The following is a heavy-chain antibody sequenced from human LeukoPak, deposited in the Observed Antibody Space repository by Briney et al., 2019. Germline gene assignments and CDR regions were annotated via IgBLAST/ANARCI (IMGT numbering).Heavy chain of an antibody. J-gene: IGHJ4*02. Sequence: ASVKVSCNASGYIFTGYYLFWVRQAPGQGLEWMGWIKPNGGATRYAQKFQGRVTLTRDTSIRTTYMELSSLTSDDTAVYYCARDERYSDADHHYPDLGYWGQGTLVTVSS. D-gene: IGHD3-16*01. V-gene: IGHV1-2*02. CDR3: ARDERYSDADHHYPDLGY. CDR1: GYIFTGYY. CDR2: IKPNGGAT.